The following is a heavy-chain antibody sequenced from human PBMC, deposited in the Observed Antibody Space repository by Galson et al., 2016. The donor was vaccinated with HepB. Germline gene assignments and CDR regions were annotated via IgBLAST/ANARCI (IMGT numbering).Heavy chain of an antibody. V-gene: IGHV4-59*01. J-gene: IGHJ4*02. D-gene: IGHD2-15*01. CDR1: GGSINNYY. CDR2: IYYSGST. CDR3: ARFPSYCGGVSCSYDDDDY. Sequence: LSLTCTVSGGSINNYYWSCIRQPPGKGLEWIGYIYYSGSTHYNPSLKRRVTMSVDTSKNQFSLKLSSVTAADTAVYYCARFPSYCGGVSCSYDDDDYWGQGTLVTVSS.